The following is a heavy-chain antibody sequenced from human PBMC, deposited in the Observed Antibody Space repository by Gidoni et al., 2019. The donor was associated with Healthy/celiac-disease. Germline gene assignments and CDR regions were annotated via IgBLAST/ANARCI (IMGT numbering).Heavy chain of an antibody. D-gene: IGHD3-10*01. CDR2: QSYDGSNK. Sequence: QVQLVESACGVVHLGRSLRLSCAASGFTFSSYARHWVRQAPGKGLGWVAVQSYDGSNKYYADYVKGGFTNSRDNSKNALYLRRNSLRAEETAVYYGARDAGFSWQRDDYDGIDVWGKGTTVTGSS. J-gene: IGHJ6*04. CDR1: GFTFSSYA. V-gene: IGHV3-30-3*01. CDR3: ARDAGFSWQRDDYDGIDV.